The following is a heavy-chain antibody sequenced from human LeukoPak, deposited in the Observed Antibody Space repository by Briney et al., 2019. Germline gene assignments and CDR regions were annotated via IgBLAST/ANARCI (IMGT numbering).Heavy chain of an antibody. V-gene: IGHV3-23*01. CDR3: AKDRLRGAGGY. CDR2: ISERGGST. D-gene: IGHD3-16*01. J-gene: IGHJ4*02. Sequence: GGSLRLSCAASGFTFSSYAMTWVRQAPGKGLEWVSSISERGGSTFYADSVKGQFTVSRDNSKNTVYLQMNSLRAEDTAVYYCAKDRLRGAGGYLGQGTLVTVSS. CDR1: GFTFSSYA.